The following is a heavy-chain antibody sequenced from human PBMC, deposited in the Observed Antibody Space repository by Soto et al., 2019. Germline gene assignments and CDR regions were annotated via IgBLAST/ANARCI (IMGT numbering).Heavy chain of an antibody. Sequence: ASVKVSCKASGYTFTSYDINWVRQATGQGLEWMGWMNPNSGNTGYAQKFQGRVTMTRNTSISTAYMELNSLRAEDTAVYYCAKESDDSSGYSAFDYWGQGTLVTVSS. CDR3: AKESDDSSGYSAFDY. V-gene: IGHV1-8*01. CDR1: GYTFTSYD. J-gene: IGHJ4*02. D-gene: IGHD3-22*01. CDR2: MNPNSGNT.